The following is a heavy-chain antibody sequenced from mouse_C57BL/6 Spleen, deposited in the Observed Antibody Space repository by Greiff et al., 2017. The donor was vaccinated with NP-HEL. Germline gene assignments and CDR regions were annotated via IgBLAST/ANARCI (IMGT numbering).Heavy chain of an antibody. CDR2: IHPSDSET. D-gene: IGHD1-1*01. V-gene: IGHV1-74*01. CDR3: AIAYHSRWYFDV. J-gene: IGHJ1*03. CDR1: GYTFTSYW. Sequence: QVQLQQSGAELVKPGASVKVSCKASGYTFTSYWMHWVKQRPGQGLEWIGRIHPSDSETNYNQKFKGKATLTVDKSSSTAYMQLSSLTSEDSAVYYCAIAYHSRWYFDVWGTGTTVTVSS.